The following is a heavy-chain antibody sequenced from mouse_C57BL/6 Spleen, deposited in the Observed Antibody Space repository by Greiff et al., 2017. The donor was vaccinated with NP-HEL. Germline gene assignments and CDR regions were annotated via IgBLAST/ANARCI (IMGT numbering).Heavy chain of an antibody. CDR3: ARKGLTGTPFAY. Sequence: EVQVVESGGDLVKPGGSLKLSCAASGFTFSSYGMSWVRQTPDKRLEWVATISSGGSYTYYPDSVKGRFTISRDNAKNTRYLQMSSLKSEDTAMYYCARKGLTGTPFAYWGQGTLVTVSA. D-gene: IGHD4-1*01. V-gene: IGHV5-6*01. J-gene: IGHJ3*01. CDR1: GFTFSSYG. CDR2: ISSGGSYT.